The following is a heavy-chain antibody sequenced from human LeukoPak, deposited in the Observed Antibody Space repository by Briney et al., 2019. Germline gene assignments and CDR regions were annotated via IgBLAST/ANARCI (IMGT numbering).Heavy chain of an antibody. CDR3: ARVRDDYFFDY. V-gene: IGHV4-31*03. Sequence: SETLSLTCTVSGDSITTSGYYWSWIRRHPGAGLEWIAYIHYIGNTYYNPSLESRVPMSIDTSSNQFSLNVASVTAADTAVYFCARVRDDYFFDYWGQGILVTVSS. CDR2: IHYIGNT. CDR1: GDSITTSGYY. D-gene: IGHD3-3*01. J-gene: IGHJ4*02.